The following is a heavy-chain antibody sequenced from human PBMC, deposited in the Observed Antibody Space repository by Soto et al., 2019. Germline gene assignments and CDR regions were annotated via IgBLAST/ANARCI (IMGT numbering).Heavy chain of an antibody. J-gene: IGHJ4*02. CDR3: AKPRWGEPLFDY. D-gene: IGHD3-16*01. V-gene: IGHV3-30*18. CDR2: ISYDGSNK. Sequence: GGSLRLSCAASGFTFSNYGMHWVRQAPGKGLEWVAVISYDGSNKYYADSVKGRFTISRDNSKNTLYLQMNSLRAEDTAVYYCAKPRWGEPLFDYWGQGTLVTVSS. CDR1: GFTFSNYG.